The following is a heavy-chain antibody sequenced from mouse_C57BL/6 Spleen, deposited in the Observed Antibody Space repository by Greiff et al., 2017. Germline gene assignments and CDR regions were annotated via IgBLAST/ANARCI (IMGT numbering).Heavy chain of an antibody. Sequence: VKLLESGAELVRPGASVTLSCKASGYTFTDYEMHWVKQTPVHGLEWIGAIDPETGGTAYNQKFKGKAILTADKSSSTAYMELRSLTSEDSAVYYCTRSLLYDGFSMDYWGQGTSVTVSS. CDR1: GYTFTDYE. J-gene: IGHJ4*01. CDR3: TRSLLYDGFSMDY. D-gene: IGHD2-3*01. CDR2: IDPETGGT. V-gene: IGHV1-15*01.